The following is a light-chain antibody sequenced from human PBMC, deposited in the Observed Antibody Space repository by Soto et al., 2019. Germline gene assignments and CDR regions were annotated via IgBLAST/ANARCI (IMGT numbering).Light chain of an antibody. CDR2: DAA. Sequence: EIVLTQSPATLSLSPGDRATLSCRASQSVSSYLAWYQQKPGQAPRLLIYDAANRATGIPARFSGSGSGTDFTLTITSLEPEDFAVYYCHQRSNWPSTFGGGTTVEI. CDR1: QSVSSY. CDR3: HQRSNWPST. V-gene: IGKV3-11*01. J-gene: IGKJ4*01.